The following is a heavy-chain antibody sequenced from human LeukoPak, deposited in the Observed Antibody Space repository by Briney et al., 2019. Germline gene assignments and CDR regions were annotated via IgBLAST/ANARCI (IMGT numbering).Heavy chain of an antibody. CDR1: DDSIISSGAYH. Sequence: SETLSLTCTVSDDSIISSGAYHWSWIRQHPGKGLEWIGYISYSGRTYYNPSLKSRVTISVGTSKNQFSLKLSSVTAADTAVYYCARGLAIRDFDYWGQGTLVTVSS. J-gene: IGHJ4*02. CDR2: ISYSGRT. CDR3: ARGLAIRDFDY. V-gene: IGHV4-31*03. D-gene: IGHD3-16*01.